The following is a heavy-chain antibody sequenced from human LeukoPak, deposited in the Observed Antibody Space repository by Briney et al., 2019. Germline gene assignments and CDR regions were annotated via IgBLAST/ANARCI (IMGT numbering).Heavy chain of an antibody. J-gene: IGHJ4*02. Sequence: ASVKVSCKASGYTFSSYGLSWVRQAPGQGLEWVGWISAYNGHTRYAQNLQGRVTMTTDTSTSTAYMEVRSLRPDDTAVYYCARWGTRSAYSVVDYWGQGTLVTVSS. CDR2: ISAYNGHT. CDR3: ARWGTRSAYSVVDY. D-gene: IGHD2-21*01. CDR1: GYTFSSYG. V-gene: IGHV1-18*01.